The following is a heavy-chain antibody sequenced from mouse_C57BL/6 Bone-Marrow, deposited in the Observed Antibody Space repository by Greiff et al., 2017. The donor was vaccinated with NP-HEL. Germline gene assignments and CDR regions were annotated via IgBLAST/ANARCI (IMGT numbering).Heavy chain of an antibody. CDR2: ISDGGSYT. Sequence: EVKVVESGGGLVKPGGSLKLSCAASGFTFSSYAMSWVRQTPEKRLEWVATISDGGSYTYYPDNVKGRFTISRDNAKNNLYLQMSHLKSEDTAMYYCARGNYYGSSYSYWYFDVWGTGTTVTVSS. D-gene: IGHD1-1*01. CDR1: GFTFSSYA. J-gene: IGHJ1*03. CDR3: ARGNYYGSSYSYWYFDV. V-gene: IGHV5-4*03.